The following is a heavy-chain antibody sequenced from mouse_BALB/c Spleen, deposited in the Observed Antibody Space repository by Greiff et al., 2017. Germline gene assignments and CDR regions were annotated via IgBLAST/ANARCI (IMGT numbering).Heavy chain of an antibody. CDR2: ISSGGST. V-gene: IGHV5-6-5*01. CDR3: ARRDGYGDFDY. CDR1: GFTFSSYA. D-gene: IGHD2-2*01. Sequence: EVQLVESGGGLVKPGGSLKLSCAASGFTFSSYAMSWVRQTPEKRLEWVASISSGGSTYYPDSVKGRFTISRDNARNILYLQMSSLRSEDTAMYYCARRDGYGDFDYWGQGTTLTVSS. J-gene: IGHJ2*01.